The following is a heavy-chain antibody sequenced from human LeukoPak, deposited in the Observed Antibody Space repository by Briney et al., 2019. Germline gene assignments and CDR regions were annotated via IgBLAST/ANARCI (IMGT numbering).Heavy chain of an antibody. CDR2: IYSGGST. CDR3: AREGDYGDYEGYYGMDV. CDR1: GFAFSSFA. Sequence: GGSLRLSCAASGFAFSSFAMHWVRQAPGKGLEWVSVIYSGGSTYYADSVKGRFTISRDNSKNTLYLQMNSLRAEDTAVYYCAREGDYGDYEGYYGMDVWGQGTTVTVSS. V-gene: IGHV3-66*01. J-gene: IGHJ6*02. D-gene: IGHD4-17*01.